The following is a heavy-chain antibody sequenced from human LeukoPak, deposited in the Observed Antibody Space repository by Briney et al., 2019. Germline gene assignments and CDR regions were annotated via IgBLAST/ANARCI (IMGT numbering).Heavy chain of an antibody. CDR2: IYYSGSA. V-gene: IGHV4-59*02. CDR1: GDSVTTYY. CDR3: ARDGSNWSNDYYHGVDV. D-gene: IGHD6-13*01. J-gene: IGHJ6*02. Sequence: SETLSLTCTVSGDSVTTYYWSWTRQPPGKGLEWLGYIYYSGSATYNPSLKSRVTISVDTSKNQFSLKLSSVTAADTAVYYCARDGSNWSNDYYHGVDVWGQGTTVTVSS.